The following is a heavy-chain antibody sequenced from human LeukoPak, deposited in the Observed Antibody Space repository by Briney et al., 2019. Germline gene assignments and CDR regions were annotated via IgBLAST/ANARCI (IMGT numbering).Heavy chain of an antibody. Sequence: SETPSLTCAVYGGSFSGYYWSWIRQPPGKGLEWIGEINHSGSTNYNPSLKSRVTISVDTSKNQFSLKLSSVTAADTAVYYCARGRGTGTGGNWFDPWGQGTLVTVSS. CDR3: ARGRGTGTGGNWFDP. D-gene: IGHD1-1*01. CDR1: GGSFSGYY. J-gene: IGHJ5*02. CDR2: INHSGST. V-gene: IGHV4-34*01.